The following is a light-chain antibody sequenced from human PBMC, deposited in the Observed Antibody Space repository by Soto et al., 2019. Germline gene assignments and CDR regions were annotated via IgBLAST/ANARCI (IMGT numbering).Light chain of an antibody. V-gene: IGLV2-23*01. CDR1: SSDVGSNSL. CDR2: EGS. CDR3: SSYVGSTLV. Sequence: QSALTQPASVSGSPGQSITISCTGTSSDVGSNSLVSWYQQHPGKAPKLMIYEGSKRPSGVSNRFSGSKSGNTASLTISGLQADDEAEYYCSSYVGSTLVFGGGTKVTVL. J-gene: IGLJ3*02.